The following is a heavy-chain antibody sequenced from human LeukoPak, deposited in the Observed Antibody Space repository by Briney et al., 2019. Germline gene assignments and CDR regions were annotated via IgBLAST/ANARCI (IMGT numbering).Heavy chain of an antibody. D-gene: IGHD2/OR15-2a*01. V-gene: IGHV1-69*04. CDR2: IIPILGIA. J-gene: IGHJ4*02. CDR3: AREDRTTADDY. Sequence: GASVKVSCKASGGTFSSYAISWVRQAPGQGLEWMGRIIPILGIANYAQKFQGRVTITADKSTSTAYMELSSLRSEDTAVYYCAREDRTTADDYWGQGTLVTVSS. CDR1: GGTFSSYA.